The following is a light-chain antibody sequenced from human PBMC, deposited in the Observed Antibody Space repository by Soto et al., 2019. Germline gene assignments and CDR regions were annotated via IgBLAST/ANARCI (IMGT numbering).Light chain of an antibody. J-gene: IGLJ1*01. V-gene: IGLV2-14*03. CDR2: DVS. CDR3: SSYTTSNTRQIV. Sequence: QSALTQPASVSGSPGQSITISCTGTSSDVGGYNYVSWYQHHPGKAPKLIIFDVSNRPSGVSNPFSGSKSGNTASLTISALQPEDEADYYCSSYTTSNTRQIVFGTGTKVTVL. CDR1: SSDVGGYNY.